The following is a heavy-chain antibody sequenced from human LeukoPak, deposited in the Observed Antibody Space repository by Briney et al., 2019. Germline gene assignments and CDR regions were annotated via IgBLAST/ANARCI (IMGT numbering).Heavy chain of an antibody. V-gene: IGHV3-21*01. D-gene: IGHD5-12*01. CDR1: GFTFSSYA. Sequence: GGSLRLSCAASGFTFSSYAMSWVRQAPGKGLEWVSYISSSSSYIYYADSVKGRFTIPRDNAKNSLYLQMNSLRAEDTAVYYCARGYSGYAYMDVWGKGTTVTISS. CDR3: ARGYSGYAYMDV. CDR2: ISSSSSYI. J-gene: IGHJ6*03.